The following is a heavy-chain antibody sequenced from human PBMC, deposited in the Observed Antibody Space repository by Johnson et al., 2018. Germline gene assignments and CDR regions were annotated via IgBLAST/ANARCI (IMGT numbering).Heavy chain of an antibody. CDR1: GFTFSSYA. CDR2: ISYDGSNK. D-gene: IGHD3-10*01. J-gene: IGHJ3*02. CDR3: AREGRGYAFDI. Sequence: QVQLVESGGGVVQPGRSLRLSCAASGFTFSSYAMHWVRQAPGKGLEWVAVISYDGSNKYYADSVKGRFPSSRDNSKNTLYPQMNRLRAGGTAVYYCAREGRGYAFDIWGQGKMVTVSS. V-gene: IGHV3-30-3*01.